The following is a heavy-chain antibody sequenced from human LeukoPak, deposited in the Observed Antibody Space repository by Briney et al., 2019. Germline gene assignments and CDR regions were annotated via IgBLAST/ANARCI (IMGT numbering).Heavy chain of an antibody. Sequence: SETLSLTCTVSGGSISNFYWGWVRQPPGKGLEWLGYIYYSGSTNYSPSLKSRVTISVDVSKNQFSLKLSSVTAADTAVYYCVRRGIAARGAFDIWGQGTMLTVSS. V-gene: IGHV4-59*08. CDR1: GGSISNFY. D-gene: IGHD6-6*01. CDR2: IYYSGST. J-gene: IGHJ3*02. CDR3: VRRGIAARGAFDI.